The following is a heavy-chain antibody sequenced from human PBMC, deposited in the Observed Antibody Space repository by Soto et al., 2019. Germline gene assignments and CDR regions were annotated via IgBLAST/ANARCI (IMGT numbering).Heavy chain of an antibody. CDR2: ISYDGSNK. D-gene: IGHD4-4*01. CDR1: GFTFSSYG. V-gene: IGHV3-30*18. CDR3: AKPRYSNYYYYFDY. J-gene: IGHJ4*02. Sequence: QVQLVESGGGVVQPGRSLRLSCAASGFTFSSYGMHWVRQAPGKWLEWVAVISYDGSNKYYADSVKGRFTISRDNSKNTLYLQMNSLRAEDTAVYYCAKPRYSNYYYYFDYWGQGTLVTVSS.